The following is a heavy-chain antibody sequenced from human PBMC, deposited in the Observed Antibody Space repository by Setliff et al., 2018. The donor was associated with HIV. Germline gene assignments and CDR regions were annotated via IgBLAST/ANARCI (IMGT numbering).Heavy chain of an antibody. J-gene: IGHJ1*01. CDR3: ARHYGAVKSVVTVVAKYFPH. CDR1: GGSISSYY. V-gene: IGHV4-59*08. CDR2: IYYSGST. D-gene: IGHD2-21*02. Sequence: SETLSLTCTVSGGSISSYYWSRIRQPPGKGLEWIGYIYYSGSTNYNPSLKSRVTILVDSSRNQFSLRLSSVTAADTAVYYCARHYGAVKSVVTVVAKYFPHWGQGTLVTVSS.